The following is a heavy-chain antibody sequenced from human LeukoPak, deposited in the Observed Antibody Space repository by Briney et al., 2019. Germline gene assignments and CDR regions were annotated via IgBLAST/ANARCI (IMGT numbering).Heavy chain of an antibody. V-gene: IGHV3-30*02. D-gene: IGHD3-16*01. CDR1: GSTFSIYG. Sequence: GGSLRLSCAASGSTFSIYGMHWVRQAPGKGLEWVAFIRYDGSNKYYADSVKGRFTISRDNSKNTLYLQMNSLRAEDTAVYYCATLGGTLGFWGQGTLVTVSS. CDR3: ATLGGTLGF. CDR2: IRYDGSNK. J-gene: IGHJ4*02.